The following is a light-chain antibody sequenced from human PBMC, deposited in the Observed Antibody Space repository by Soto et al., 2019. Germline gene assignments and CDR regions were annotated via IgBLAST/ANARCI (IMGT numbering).Light chain of an antibody. V-gene: IGKV1-9*01. J-gene: IGKJ1*01. CDR3: QQYYSYPRT. CDR2: AAS. Sequence: DIQLTQSPSFLSASVGDRVTITCRASQGINSYLAWYQQKPGKVPKLLIYAASTLQSGVPSRFSGSGSGTEFTLTISSLQPEDFATYYCQQYYSYPRTFGQGTKVDIK. CDR1: QGINSY.